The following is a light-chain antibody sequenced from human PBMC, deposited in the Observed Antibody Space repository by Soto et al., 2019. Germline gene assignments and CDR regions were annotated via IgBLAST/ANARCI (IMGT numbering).Light chain of an antibody. CDR1: QSISSW. CDR2: DAS. V-gene: IGKV1-5*01. CDR3: QQYNIYSQLT. Sequence: DIQMTQSPSTLSASVGDRVTITCRASQSISSWLAWYQQKPGKAPKLLIYDASSLESGVPSRFSGSGSGTEFTLTISRLQPDDFASYYCQQYNIYSQLTFGGGTKVEIK. J-gene: IGKJ4*01.